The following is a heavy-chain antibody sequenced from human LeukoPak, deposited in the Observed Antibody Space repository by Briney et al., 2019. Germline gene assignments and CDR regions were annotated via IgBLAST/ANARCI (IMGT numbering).Heavy chain of an antibody. CDR2: INPNSGGT. CDR3: ARGGDSSSWYGWFDP. Sequence: ASVKVSCKASGYTFTGYYMHWVRQAPGRGLEWMGWINPNSGGTIYAQKFQGRVTMTRDTSINTAYMELSRLKSDDTAVYYCARGGDSSSWYGWFDPWGQGTLVTVSS. V-gene: IGHV1-2*02. D-gene: IGHD6-13*01. CDR1: GYTFTGYY. J-gene: IGHJ5*02.